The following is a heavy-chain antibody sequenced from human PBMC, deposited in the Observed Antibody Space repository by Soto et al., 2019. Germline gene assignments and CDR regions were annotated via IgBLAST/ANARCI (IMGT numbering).Heavy chain of an antibody. V-gene: IGHV4-61*01. CDR1: GGSVSSGTYY. D-gene: IGHD6-19*01. Sequence: SETLSLTCTVSGGSVSSGTYYWSWIRQPPGKGLEWIGYIYYSGNTNYNPSLESRVTISVDTSKNQFSLKLSSVTAADTAVYYCAREGSGWSYFDYWGHGTLVTVSS. CDR2: IYYSGNT. J-gene: IGHJ4*03. CDR3: AREGSGWSYFDY.